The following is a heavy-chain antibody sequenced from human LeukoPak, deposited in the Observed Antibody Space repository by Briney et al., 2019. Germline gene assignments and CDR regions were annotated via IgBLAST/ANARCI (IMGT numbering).Heavy chain of an antibody. J-gene: IGHJ4*02. CDR2: ITATGDTA. Sequence: GSLRLSCVASGFTFTKCAMSWIRQAPGKGLEWVAIITATGDTAYYADSVRGRFTISRDNSRNTVYMQMDSLRAEDTAIYYCAGDRNSDWYSPLDYWGQGSQVTVS. CDR3: AGDRNSDWYSPLDY. D-gene: IGHD6-19*01. CDR1: GFTFTKCA. V-gene: IGHV3-23*01.